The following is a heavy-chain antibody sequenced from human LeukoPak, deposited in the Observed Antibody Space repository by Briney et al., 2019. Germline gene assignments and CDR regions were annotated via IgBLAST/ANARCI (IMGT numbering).Heavy chain of an antibody. CDR1: GHSISSGYY. CDR3: ARGYYAILTGYYF. V-gene: IGHV4-38-2*01. J-gene: IGHJ4*02. Sequence: PSETLSLTCAVSGHSISSGYYWGWIRQPPGKALEWIGSIYHSGSTYYNPSLKSRVTISVDTSKNQFSLKLSSVTAADTAVYYCARGYYAILTGYYFWGQGTLVTVSS. CDR2: IYHSGST. D-gene: IGHD3-9*01.